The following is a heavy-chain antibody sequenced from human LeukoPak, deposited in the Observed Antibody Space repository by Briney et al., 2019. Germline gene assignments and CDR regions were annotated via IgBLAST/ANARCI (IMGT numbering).Heavy chain of an antibody. J-gene: IGHJ5*02. D-gene: IGHD6-13*01. Sequence: GGSLRFSCAASGFTVSTNYTSWVRQAPGRGLEWVSVIYSGGSTYYADSVKGRFTISRDNSKNTLYLQMNSLRAEDTAVYYCARSYSSSRNWFDPWGQGTLVTVSS. CDR1: GFTVSTNY. CDR2: IYSGGST. V-gene: IGHV3-66*01. CDR3: ARSYSSSRNWFDP.